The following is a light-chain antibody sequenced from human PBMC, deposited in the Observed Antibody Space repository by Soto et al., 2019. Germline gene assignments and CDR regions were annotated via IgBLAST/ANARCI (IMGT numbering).Light chain of an antibody. V-gene: IGKV2-28*01. CDR2: LGS. CDR3: MQALQTPFT. Sequence: DIVMTQSPLSLPVTPGEPASISCRSSQSLLHSNGYNYLDWYLQKPGQSPQLLIYLGSNRASGVPDRFSGSGSGSDFTLKISRVEAEDVGVYYCMQALQTPFTFGPGSLVDIK. J-gene: IGKJ3*01. CDR1: QSLLHSNGYNY.